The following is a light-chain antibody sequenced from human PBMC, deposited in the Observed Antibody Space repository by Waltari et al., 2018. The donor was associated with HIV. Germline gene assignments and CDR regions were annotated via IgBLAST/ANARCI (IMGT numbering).Light chain of an antibody. J-gene: IGKJ2*02. V-gene: IGKV1-33*01. CDR2: DAS. CDR3: QQYNNLPRT. CDR1: QDINKY. Sequence: DIQMTQSPSSLSASVGDRVTITCQASQDINKYLNWYQQKSGKAPKLLIYDASNLETGVPSRFSGSGSGTEFTFTISSLQPEDIATYYCQQYNNLPRTFGQGTKLEI.